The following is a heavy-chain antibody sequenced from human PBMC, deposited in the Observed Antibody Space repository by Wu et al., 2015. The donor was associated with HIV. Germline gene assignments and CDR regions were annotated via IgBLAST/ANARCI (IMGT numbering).Heavy chain of an antibody. CDR2: INPSGGST. J-gene: IGHJ4*02. D-gene: IGHD2-2*02. Sequence: QVQLVQSGAEVKKPGASVKVSCKASGYTFTSYYMHWVRQAPGQGLEWMGIINPSGGSTSYAQKFQGRVTFTRNTSMSTAYMELSSLRSEDTAVYYCTRAARGSCPTTSCYTLDSWGQGTPVTVSS. V-gene: IGHV1-46*01. CDR1: GYTFTSYY. CDR3: TRAARGSCPTTSCYTLDS.